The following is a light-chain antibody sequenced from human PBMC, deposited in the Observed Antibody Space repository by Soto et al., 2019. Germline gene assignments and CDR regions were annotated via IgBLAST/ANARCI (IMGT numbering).Light chain of an antibody. J-gene: IGKJ5*01. CDR1: QSISRF. CDR3: QQSYSTPQYT. Sequence: DIQMTQSPSSLSASVGDRVTITCRASQSISRFLNWYQQKPGKAPKLLISATSRLESGVPSRFTGSGSGTDFTLTISSLQPEDFVTYYCQQSYSTPQYTFGQGTRLEIK. CDR2: ATS. V-gene: IGKV1-39*01.